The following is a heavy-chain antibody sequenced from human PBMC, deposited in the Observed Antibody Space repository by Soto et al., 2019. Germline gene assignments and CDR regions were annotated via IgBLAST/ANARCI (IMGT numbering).Heavy chain of an antibody. J-gene: IGHJ4*02. CDR1: GGSVSSGSYY. V-gene: IGHV4-61*01. Sequence: SETLSLTCTVSGGSVSSGSYYWSWIRQPPGKGLEWIGYIYYSGSTNYNPSLKSRVTISVDTSKNQFSLKLSSVTAADTAVYYCARADSNSWYGFIFDYWGQGTLVTV. CDR2: IYYSGST. CDR3: ARADSNSWYGFIFDY. D-gene: IGHD6-13*01.